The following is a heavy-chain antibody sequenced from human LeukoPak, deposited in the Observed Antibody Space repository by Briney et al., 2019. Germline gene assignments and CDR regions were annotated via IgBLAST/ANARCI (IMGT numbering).Heavy chain of an antibody. CDR2: IYYGGST. CDR3: ARLDDRAARIAVGRSSTWSSRRGFDY. CDR1: GGSFSGDF. V-gene: IGHV4-34*01. J-gene: IGHJ4*02. D-gene: IGHD6-13*01. Sequence: SETLSLTCAVYGGSFSGDFWSWIRQPPGKGLEWIGNIYYGGSTYYNPSLKSRVTISVDTSKNQFSLKLNSVTAADTAVYYCARLDDRAARIAVGRSSTWSSRRGFDYWGQGTLVTVSS.